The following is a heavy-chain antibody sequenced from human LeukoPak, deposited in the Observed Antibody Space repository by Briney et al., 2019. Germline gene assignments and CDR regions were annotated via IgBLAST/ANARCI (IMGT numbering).Heavy chain of an antibody. Sequence: SETLSLTCTVSGGSISSSSYYWGWTRQPPGKGLEWIGSIYYSGSTYYNPSLKSRVTISVDTSKNQFSLKLSSVTAADTAVYYCAGGYCSGGSCPAPDWFDPWGQGTLVTVSS. D-gene: IGHD2-15*01. CDR1: GGSISSSSYY. CDR2: IYYSGST. V-gene: IGHV4-39*01. CDR3: AGGYCSGGSCPAPDWFDP. J-gene: IGHJ5*02.